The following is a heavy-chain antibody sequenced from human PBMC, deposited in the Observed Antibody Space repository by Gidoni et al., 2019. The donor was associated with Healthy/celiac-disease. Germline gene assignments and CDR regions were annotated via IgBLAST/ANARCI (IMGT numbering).Heavy chain of an antibody. CDR1: GFTFSRYS. Sequence: EVQLVESGGGLVQPGGSLRLSCAASGFTFSRYSMHWVSQAPGKGLEWVSYISSSSSTIYYADAVKSRFTISRDNAKNSLYLQMNSLRDEDTAVYYCAREKRDDYRVDYWGQGTLVTVSS. CDR2: ISSSSSTI. CDR3: AREKRDDYRVDY. V-gene: IGHV3-48*02. D-gene: IGHD4-4*01. J-gene: IGHJ4*02.